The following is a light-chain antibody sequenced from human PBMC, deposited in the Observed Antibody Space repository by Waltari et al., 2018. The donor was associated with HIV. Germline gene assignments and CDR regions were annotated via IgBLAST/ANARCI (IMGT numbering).Light chain of an antibody. CDR2: GAS. J-gene: IGKJ3*01. CDR1: QSINNN. Sequence: EILMTQSPATLSVSPGERATLSCRASQSINNNLAWYQQKPGQAPRLIIYGASTGATGVPARFSGSGSGTEFTLTISSLQSEDFAVYYCQQYNNWPGITFGPGTKVDIK. V-gene: IGKV3-15*01. CDR3: QQYNNWPGIT.